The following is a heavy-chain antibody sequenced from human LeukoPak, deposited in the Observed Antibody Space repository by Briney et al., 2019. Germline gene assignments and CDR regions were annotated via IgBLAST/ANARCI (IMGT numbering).Heavy chain of an antibody. Sequence: SETLSLTCTVSGGSISSYYWTWIRQPAGKGLEWIGRIYTSGSTNYNPSLKSRVTMSIDTSKNQCYLKLSSVTAADTAVYYCARVLFRRITTSTIAAAGRAFDIWGQGTMVTVSS. CDR1: GGSISSYY. V-gene: IGHV4-4*07. CDR2: IYTSGST. D-gene: IGHD6-13*01. CDR3: ARVLFRRITTSTIAAAGRAFDI. J-gene: IGHJ3*02.